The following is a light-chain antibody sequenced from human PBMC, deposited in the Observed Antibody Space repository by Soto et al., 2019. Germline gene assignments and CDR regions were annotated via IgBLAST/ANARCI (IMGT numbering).Light chain of an antibody. J-gene: IGKJ4*01. CDR1: QGIGTY. Sequence: DIQLTQSSSFLSASVGVRVTITCRASQGIGTYVAWYQQKPGTAPNLLIYAASTLQSGVPSRFSGSGSGTEFTLTISSLQPEDFVTYYCQQVNSHPLTFGGGTKV. V-gene: IGKV1-9*01. CDR3: QQVNSHPLT. CDR2: AAS.